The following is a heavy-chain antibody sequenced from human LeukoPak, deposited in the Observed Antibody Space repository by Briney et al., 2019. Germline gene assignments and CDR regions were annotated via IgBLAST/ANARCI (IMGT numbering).Heavy chain of an antibody. D-gene: IGHD2-2*01. V-gene: IGHV3-23*01. CDR1: GFTFSSPA. CDR3: AKDPYGTRYFDY. CDR2: LSGSGYNT. J-gene: IGHJ4*02. Sequence: PGGSLRLSCAASGFTFSSPALSWVRQAPGKGLEWVSSLSGSGYNTYYADSAKGRFTISRDNSKNTVYLQMNSLRAEDTAVYYCAKDPYGTRYFDYWGQGTLVTVSS.